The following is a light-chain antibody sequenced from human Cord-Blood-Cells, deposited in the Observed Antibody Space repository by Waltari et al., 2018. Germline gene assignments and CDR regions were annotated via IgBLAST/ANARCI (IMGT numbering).Light chain of an antibody. V-gene: IGLV2-14*01. CDR2: AVS. CDR1: SSDVGGYNY. J-gene: IGLJ1*01. Sequence: QSALTHPASVSGSPGQPSTISCTGTSSDVGGYNYVSWYQQYQGKAPKLIIYAVSNRPSGVSTRFSGFKSGNTASLTISGLQGEDEADYYCSSYTSSSTYVFGTGTKVTVL. CDR3: SSYTSSSTYV.